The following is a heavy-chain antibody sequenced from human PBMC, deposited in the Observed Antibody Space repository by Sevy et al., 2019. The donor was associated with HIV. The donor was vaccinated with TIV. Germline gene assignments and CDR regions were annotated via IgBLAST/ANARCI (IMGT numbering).Heavy chain of an antibody. V-gene: IGHV3-11*06. J-gene: IGHJ3*01. Sequence: GGSLRLSCVGSGFTFGDDYISWIRQAPGKGLECVAYIGSRSSFTNYTDSERGRFTISRDNAKNEVFLQMNSLRAEDTGAYYCARGAYDVWGQGTTVTVSS. CDR1: GFTFGDDY. CDR2: IGSRSSFT. CDR3: ARGAYDV.